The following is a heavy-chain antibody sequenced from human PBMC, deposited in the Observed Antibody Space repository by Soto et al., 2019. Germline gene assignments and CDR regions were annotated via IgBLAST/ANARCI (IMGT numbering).Heavy chain of an antibody. CDR3: VKGNQLLRYYFEF. V-gene: IGHV3-64D*06. Sequence: GGSLRLSCSVSGFTFSKYAMHWVRQAPGKGLEYVSGVTSDGDSTWHADSVKDRFTISRDNSKNTLFLQMSSLRVEDTAIYFCVKGNQLLRYYFEFWGPGTLVTVSS. CDR1: GFTFSKYA. D-gene: IGHD2-15*01. J-gene: IGHJ4*03. CDR2: VTSDGDST.